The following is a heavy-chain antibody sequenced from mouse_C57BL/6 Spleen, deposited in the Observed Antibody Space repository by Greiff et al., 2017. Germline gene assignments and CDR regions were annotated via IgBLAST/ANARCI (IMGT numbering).Heavy chain of an antibody. J-gene: IGHJ2*01. CDR3: ARWGAYYTFYFDY. Sequence: DVKLQESGPELVKPGASVKISCKASGYSFTGYYMNWVKQSPEKSLEWIGEINPSTGGTTYNQKFKAKATLTVDKSSSTAYMQLKSLTSEDSAVYYCARWGAYYTFYFDYWGQGTTLTVSS. CDR2: INPSTGGT. V-gene: IGHV1-42*01. CDR1: GYSFTGYY. D-gene: IGHD2-12*01.